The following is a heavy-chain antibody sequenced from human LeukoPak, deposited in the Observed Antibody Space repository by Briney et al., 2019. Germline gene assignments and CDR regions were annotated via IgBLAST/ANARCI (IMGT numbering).Heavy chain of an antibody. J-gene: IGHJ6*03. D-gene: IGHD3-9*01. V-gene: IGHV1-8*01. CDR3: ARGSKHNILTGYYIGPYYMDV. CDR2: VNPNSGNT. Sequence: SVKVSCKASGYTFTTYDINWVRQATGQGLVWMGWVNPNSGNTGYAQKFQGRVTMTRNTSITTAYMELSSLRSEDTAVYYCARGSKHNILTGYYIGPYYMDVWGKGTTVTISS. CDR1: GYTFTTYD.